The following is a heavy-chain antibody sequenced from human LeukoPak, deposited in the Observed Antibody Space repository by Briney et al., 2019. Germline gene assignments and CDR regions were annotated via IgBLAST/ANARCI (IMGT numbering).Heavy chain of an antibody. CDR2: IYPGDSDT. V-gene: IGHV5-51*01. D-gene: IGHD3-22*01. CDR1: GYSFTSYW. Sequence: GESLKISCKGSGYSFTSYWIGWVRQMPGKGLEWMGIIYPGDSDTRYSPSFQGQVTMSADKSISTSSLQWSSLKASDTAMYYCARGSSFYRDAFDIWGQGTMVTVFS. CDR3: ARGSSFYRDAFDI. J-gene: IGHJ3*02.